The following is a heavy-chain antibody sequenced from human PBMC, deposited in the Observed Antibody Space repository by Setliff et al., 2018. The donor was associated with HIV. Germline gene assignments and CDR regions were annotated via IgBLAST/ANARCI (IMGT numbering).Heavy chain of an antibody. J-gene: IGHJ4*02. CDR1: GGSFSGYY. CDR3: ARGVNFDY. V-gene: IGHV4-59*01. Sequence: SETLSLTCSVSGGSFSGYYWSWIRQPPGKGLEWIGYIYIYNSGSTNYNPSLTSRVTISVDTSRNQFSLKLTSVTAADTAVYYCARGVNFDYWGQGTQVTISS. CDR2: IYIYNSGST. D-gene: IGHD3-3*01.